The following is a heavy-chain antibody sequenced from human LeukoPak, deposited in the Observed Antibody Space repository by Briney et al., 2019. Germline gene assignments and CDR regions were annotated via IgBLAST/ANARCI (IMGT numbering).Heavy chain of an antibody. J-gene: IGHJ3*01. Sequence: GESLKISCKVSGYSFTSYCIGWVRQMPGKGLEWMGIIYPGDSGPTYSPSFQGQVTISVDKSINTAYLQWSSLQASDTAMYYCGMSGNRVPLQDDVFDVWGQGTMVTVST. CDR2: IYPGDSGP. CDR3: GMSGNRVPLQDDVFDV. CDR1: GYSFTSYC. D-gene: IGHD1-26*01. V-gene: IGHV5-51*01.